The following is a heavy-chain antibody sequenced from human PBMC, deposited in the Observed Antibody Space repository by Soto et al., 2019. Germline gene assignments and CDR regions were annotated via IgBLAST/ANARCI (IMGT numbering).Heavy chain of an antibody. Sequence: GGSLRLSCAASGFTFSSYAMSWVRQAPGKGLEWVSAISGSGGSTYYADSVKGRFTISRDNSKNTLYLQMNSLRAEDTAVYYCAKDSCTNGVWLGAFCDPRNPTHFDYWGQGTLVTVSS. CDR1: GFTFSSYA. CDR3: AKDSCTNGVWLGAFCDPRNPTHFDY. D-gene: IGHD2-8*01. J-gene: IGHJ4*02. V-gene: IGHV3-23*01. CDR2: ISGSGGST.